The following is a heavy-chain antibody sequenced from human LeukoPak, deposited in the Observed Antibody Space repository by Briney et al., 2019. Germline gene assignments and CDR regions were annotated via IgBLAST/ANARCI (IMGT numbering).Heavy chain of an antibody. CDR1: GFTFSSYW. Sequence: GGSLRLSCGASGFTFSSYWMTWVRQAPGKGLEWVANIKQDGSEKYYVDSVKGRFTISRDNAKNSLYLQMNSLRAEDTAVYYCARDTKGDAFDIWGQGTVVTVSS. CDR3: ARDTKGDAFDI. J-gene: IGHJ3*02. V-gene: IGHV3-7*01. D-gene: IGHD3-16*01. CDR2: IKQDGSEK.